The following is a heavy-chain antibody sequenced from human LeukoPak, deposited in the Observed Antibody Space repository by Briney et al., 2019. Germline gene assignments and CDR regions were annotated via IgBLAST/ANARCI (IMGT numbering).Heavy chain of an antibody. CDR2: ISGGGDAT. CDR3: ARRGAREYYFDY. V-gene: IGHV3-23*01. Sequence: GRSLRLSCPASDFSFITYAMSWVRQAPGKGLEWVSTISGGGDATYYADSVKGRFTISRDNSKNTLDLQMNSLRAEDTAVYHCARRGAREYYFDYWGEGTLVTVSS. J-gene: IGHJ4*02. CDR1: DFSFITYA. D-gene: IGHD4/OR15-4a*01.